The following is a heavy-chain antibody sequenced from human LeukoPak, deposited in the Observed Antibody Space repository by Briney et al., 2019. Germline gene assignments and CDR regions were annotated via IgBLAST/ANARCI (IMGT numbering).Heavy chain of an antibody. CDR3: VEESPEYFQH. CDR1: GYTFASYY. Sequence: ASVKVSCKASGYTFASYYMHWVRQAPGQGLEWMGIINPSGGSTSYAQKFQGRVTMTRDTSTSTVYMELSSLRSEDTAVYYCVEESPEYFQHWGQGTLVTVSS. V-gene: IGHV1-46*01. D-gene: IGHD3-10*01. J-gene: IGHJ1*01. CDR2: INPSGGST.